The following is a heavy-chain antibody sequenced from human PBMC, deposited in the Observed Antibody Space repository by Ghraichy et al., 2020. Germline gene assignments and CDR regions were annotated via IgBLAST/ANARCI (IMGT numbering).Heavy chain of an antibody. J-gene: IGHJ4*02. CDR3: ARDLGIVFDY. Sequence: SETLSLTCTVSGGSISSYYWSWIRQPPGKGLEWIGYIYYSGSTNYNPSLKSRVTISVDTSKNQFSLKLSSVTAADTAVYYCARDLGIVFDYWGQGTLVTVSS. CDR2: IYYSGST. V-gene: IGHV4-59*01. CDR1: GGSISSYY. D-gene: IGHD7-27*01.